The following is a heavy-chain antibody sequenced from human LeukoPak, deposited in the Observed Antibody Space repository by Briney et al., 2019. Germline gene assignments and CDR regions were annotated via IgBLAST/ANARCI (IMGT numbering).Heavy chain of an antibody. CDR2: VKGDGIST. D-gene: IGHD3-3*01. V-gene: IGHV3-74*01. CDR1: GFDFSSNW. J-gene: IGHJ4*02. CDR3: AKDHYWSIDY. Sequence: GGSLRLSCAASGFDFSSNWMHWVRHAPGQGLVWVSRVKGDGISTNYADSVKGRFTISRDIAKNTLYLQMNSLRAEDTGVYYCAKDHYWSIDYWGRGTLVTVSS.